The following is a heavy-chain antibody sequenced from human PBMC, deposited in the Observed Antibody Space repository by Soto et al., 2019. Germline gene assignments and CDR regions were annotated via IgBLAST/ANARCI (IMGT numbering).Heavy chain of an antibody. Sequence: SETLSLTCTVSVGSVSSGSYYWNWIRQPPGKGLEWIGSIYHSGSTDYNPSLKSRVTISVDTSKNQFSLKLGSVTAADTAVYYCATVSLQLTTMDYWGQGALVTVYS. D-gene: IGHD4-4*01. CDR2: IYHSGST. CDR1: VGSVSSGSYY. J-gene: IGHJ4*02. V-gene: IGHV4-61*01. CDR3: ATVSLQLTTMDY.